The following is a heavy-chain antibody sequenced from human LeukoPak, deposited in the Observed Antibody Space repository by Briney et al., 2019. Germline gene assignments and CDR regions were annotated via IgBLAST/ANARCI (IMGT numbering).Heavy chain of an antibody. J-gene: IGHJ4*02. CDR1: GCSISSYY. V-gene: IGHV4-59*12. Sequence: PSETLSLACTVSGCSISSYYWSRIRQPPGKGLEWVGYIYYSGSTNYNPSLKRRATISVGTSKNQFSLKLSSVTAADTAVYYCARGLNNDFWSGYYVGYFDYWGQGTLVTVSS. D-gene: IGHD3-3*01. CDR2: IYYSGST. CDR3: ARGLNNDFWSGYYVGYFDY.